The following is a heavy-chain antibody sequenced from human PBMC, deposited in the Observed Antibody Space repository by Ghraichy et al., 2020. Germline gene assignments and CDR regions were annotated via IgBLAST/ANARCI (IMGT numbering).Heavy chain of an antibody. V-gene: IGHV1-2*02. Sequence: ASVKVSCTASGYTFAGYYMHWVRQAPGQGLEWMGCINPNSGVTDYALQYEGRVTMTTDTSVSTAYMELGSLRSDDTAVYYCARGYTSVSLGYWGQGTLVTVSS. CDR2: INPNSGVT. CDR1: GYTFAGYY. J-gene: IGHJ4*02. D-gene: IGHD6-19*01. CDR3: ARGYTSVSLGY.